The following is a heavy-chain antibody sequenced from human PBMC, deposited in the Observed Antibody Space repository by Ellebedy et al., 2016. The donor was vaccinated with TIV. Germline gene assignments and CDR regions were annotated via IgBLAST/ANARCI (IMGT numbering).Heavy chain of an antibody. D-gene: IGHD3-10*01. CDR1: GFTLSTYG. J-gene: IGHJ4*02. Sequence: GGSLRLSCVASGFTLSTYGTHWVRQAPGKGLEWVAVISNDGGKKYYADSVKGRFTISRDDSKNTLYLQMNSLRAEDRAVYYCAKGRIRGVIPAIDYWGQGTLVTVSS. CDR3: AKGRIRGVIPAIDY. V-gene: IGHV3-30*18. CDR2: ISNDGGKK.